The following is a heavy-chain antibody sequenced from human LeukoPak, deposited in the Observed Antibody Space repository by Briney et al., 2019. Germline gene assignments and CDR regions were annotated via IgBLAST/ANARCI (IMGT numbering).Heavy chain of an antibody. CDR1: GGSISSYY. D-gene: IGHD3-3*01. CDR2: IYYSGST. Sequence: PSETLSLTCTVSGGSISSYYWSWIRQPPGKGLEWIGYIYYSGSTNYNPSLKSRVTISVDTSKNQFSLKLSSVTAADTAVYYCARFAHYDFYYMDVWGKGTTVTVSS. J-gene: IGHJ6*03. V-gene: IGHV4-59*12. CDR3: ARFAHYDFYYMDV.